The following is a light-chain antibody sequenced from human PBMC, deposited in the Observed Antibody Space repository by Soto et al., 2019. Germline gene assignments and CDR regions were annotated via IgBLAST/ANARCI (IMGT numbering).Light chain of an antibody. J-gene: IGLJ3*02. CDR2: RNN. CDR1: SSNIGGNN. Sequence: QSVLTQPPSASGTPGQRVTISCSGSSSNIGGNNVYWYHQLQGTTPKLLIYRNNQRPSGVPDRFSGSKSGTSASLAISVLRSEDEADYYCAAWDDSLSGWVFGGGTKLTVL. CDR3: AAWDDSLSGWV. V-gene: IGLV1-47*01.